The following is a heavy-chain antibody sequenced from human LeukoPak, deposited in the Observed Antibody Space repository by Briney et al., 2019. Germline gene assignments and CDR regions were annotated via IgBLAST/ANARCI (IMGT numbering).Heavy chain of an antibody. CDR1: GGTFSSYA. CDR3: ARGYCSSTSCYTDWFDP. V-gene: IGHV1-69*05. D-gene: IGHD2-2*02. Sequence: SVKVSCKASGGTFSSYAISWVRQAPGQGLEWMGGIIPIFGTANYAQKLQGRVTITTDESTSTAYMELSSLRSEDTAVYYCARGYCSSTSCYTDWFDPWGQGTLVTVSS. CDR2: IIPIFGTA. J-gene: IGHJ5*02.